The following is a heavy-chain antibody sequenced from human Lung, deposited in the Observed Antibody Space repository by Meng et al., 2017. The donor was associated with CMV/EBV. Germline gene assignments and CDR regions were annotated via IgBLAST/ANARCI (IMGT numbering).Heavy chain of an antibody. V-gene: IGHV3-7*01. D-gene: IGHD2-21*01. J-gene: IGHJ6*02. CDR2: IKQDGSEK. CDR3: VRYANSHYGMDV. Sequence: ESXKISXVASGFTFNTYWMSWVRQAPGKGLEWVANIKQDGSEKYYVGSVKGRFTISRDNAKQSVYLQMDSLRAEDTAVYYCVRYANSHYGMDVWGQGTTVTVSS. CDR1: GFTFNTYW.